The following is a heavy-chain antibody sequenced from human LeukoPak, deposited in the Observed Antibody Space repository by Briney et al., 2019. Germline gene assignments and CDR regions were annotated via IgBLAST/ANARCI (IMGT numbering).Heavy chain of an antibody. CDR3: ARRRYYDGSGYLE. V-gene: IGHV4-39*01. J-gene: IGHJ1*01. CDR2: IYYSGRT. D-gene: IGHD3-22*01. CDR1: GDSVSRSDSY. Sequence: SETLSLTCSVSGDSVSRSDSYWDWIRQPPGKGLEWIGTIYYSGRTYYSPSLKSRVPMSVDPSNNQFSLTLRSVTAADTAVYYCARRRYYDGSGYLEWGQGTLLSVSS.